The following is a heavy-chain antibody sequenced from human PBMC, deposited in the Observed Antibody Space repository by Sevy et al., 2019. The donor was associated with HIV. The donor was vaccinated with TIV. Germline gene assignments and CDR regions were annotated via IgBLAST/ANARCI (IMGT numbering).Heavy chain of an antibody. CDR2: IYYSGST. J-gene: IGHJ6*02. CDR1: GGSISSYY. Sequence: SETLSLTCTVSGGSISSYYWSWIRQPPGKGLEWIGYIYYSGSTNYNPSLKSRVTISVDTSKNQFSLKLNSVTAADTAVYYCARGPAYYDFWSGSYYNKRDYYYYGMDVWGQGTTVTVSS. D-gene: IGHD3-3*01. CDR3: ARGPAYYDFWSGSYYNKRDYYYYGMDV. V-gene: IGHV4-59*01.